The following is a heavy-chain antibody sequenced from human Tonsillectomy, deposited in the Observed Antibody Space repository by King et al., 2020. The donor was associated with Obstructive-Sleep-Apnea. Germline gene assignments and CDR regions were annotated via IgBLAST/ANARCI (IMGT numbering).Heavy chain of an antibody. CDR3: ARQGGYCGGDCYPGYFDL. CDR2: IWYDGSNR. D-gene: IGHD2-21*02. J-gene: IGHJ2*01. Sequence: VQLVESGGGVGQPGRSLRLSCAASGFSFSNYGMHWVRQAPGKGLEWVAVIWYDGSNRYYADSVKGRFTISSDNSKNRLYLPMNSLRAEDTAVYYCARQGGYCGGDCYPGYFDLWGRGTLVTVSS. CDR1: GFSFSNYG. V-gene: IGHV3-33*01.